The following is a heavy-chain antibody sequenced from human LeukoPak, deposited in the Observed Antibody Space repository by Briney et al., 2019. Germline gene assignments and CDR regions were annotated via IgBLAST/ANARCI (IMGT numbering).Heavy chain of an antibody. D-gene: IGHD6-6*01. Sequence: ASVKVSCKASGYTFTNYAISWVRQAPGQGLEWMGWISAYNGNTKYAQKLQGRVTMTTDTSTSTAFLELRSLTSDDTAVYYCARDQSRGSRSPRNNWFDFWGQGSLVTVSS. CDR3: ARDQSRGSRSPRNNWFDF. CDR1: GYTFTNYA. CDR2: ISAYNGNT. V-gene: IGHV1-18*01. J-gene: IGHJ5*01.